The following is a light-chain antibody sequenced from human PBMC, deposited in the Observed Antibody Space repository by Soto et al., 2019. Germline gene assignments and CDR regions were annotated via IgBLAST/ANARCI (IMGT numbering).Light chain of an antibody. CDR1: KSVADN. CDR3: QQYGSSGT. Sequence: EIVMTQSPATLSVSPGERATLCCRSSKSVADNLAWFQQKPGQGPRLLIYGASTRATGIPARFSGSGSETDFTLTISRLEPEDFAVYYCQQYGSSGTFGQGTKVDI. J-gene: IGKJ1*01. CDR2: GAS. V-gene: IGKV3-15*01.